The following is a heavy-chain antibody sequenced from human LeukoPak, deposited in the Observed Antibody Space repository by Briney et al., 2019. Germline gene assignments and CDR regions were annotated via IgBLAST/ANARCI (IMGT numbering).Heavy chain of an antibody. CDR2: IRYDGSNK. J-gene: IGHJ4*02. CDR1: GFTFSSYG. Sequence: GGSLRLSCAASGFTFSSYGMHWVRQAPGKGLEWVAFIRYDGSNKCYADSVKGRFTISRDNSRDTLYLQMISLRAEDTAVYYCAKSAVGATLGDYWGQGTPVTVSS. D-gene: IGHD1-26*01. CDR3: AKSAVGATLGDY. V-gene: IGHV3-30*02.